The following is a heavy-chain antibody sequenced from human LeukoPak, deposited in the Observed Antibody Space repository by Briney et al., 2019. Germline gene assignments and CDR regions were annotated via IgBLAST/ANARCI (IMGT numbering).Heavy chain of an antibody. V-gene: IGHV3-21*01. CDR1: GFIFYDYG. CDR2: ISSSSSYI. D-gene: IGHD3-10*01. Sequence: GGPLRLSCAASGFIFYDYGMNWVRQAPGKGLEWVSSISSSSSYIYYADSVKGRFTISRDNPKNSLYLQMNSLRAEDTAVHYCAQGGSFGIWGQGTMVTVSS. J-gene: IGHJ3*02. CDR3: AQGGSFGI.